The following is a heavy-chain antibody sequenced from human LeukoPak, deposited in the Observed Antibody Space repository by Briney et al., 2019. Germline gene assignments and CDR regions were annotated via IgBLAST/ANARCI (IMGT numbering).Heavy chain of an antibody. CDR2: IIPVLDIV. V-gene: IGHV1-69*02. CDR3: ARSDYYGSGSYYYRGY. D-gene: IGHD3-10*01. J-gene: IGHJ4*02. Sequence: SSVKVSCKASGGTFSRYSITWVRQAPGQGLEWMGRIIPVLDIVNYAQKFQGRVTITADKSTSTAYMELSSLRSEDTAVYYCARSDYYGSGSYYYRGYWGQGTLVTVSS. CDR1: GGTFSRYS.